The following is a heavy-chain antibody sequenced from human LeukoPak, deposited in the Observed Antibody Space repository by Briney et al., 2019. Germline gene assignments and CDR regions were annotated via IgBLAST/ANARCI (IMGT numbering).Heavy chain of an antibody. Sequence: GGSLRLSCAASGFXFSSYAITWVRQAPGKGLEWVSDIVGSGGTTYYADSVKGRFTISRDNSKNTLYLQMNSLRAEDTAVYYCAKDSSGSGNYYNPFAYWGQGTLVTVSS. CDR2: IVGSGGTT. D-gene: IGHD3-10*01. V-gene: IGHV3-23*01. J-gene: IGHJ4*02. CDR3: AKDSSGSGNYYNPFAY. CDR1: GFXFSSYA.